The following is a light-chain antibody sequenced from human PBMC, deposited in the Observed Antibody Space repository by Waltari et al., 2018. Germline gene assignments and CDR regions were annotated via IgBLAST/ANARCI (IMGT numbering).Light chain of an antibody. V-gene: IGKV3-20*01. J-gene: IGKJ1*01. CDR3: QHYVRLPAT. Sequence: EIVIPQSPGTLSLFPGERDTLPCSASQSVSRSLAWYRQKPGQAPRLLSFDASTRATGIPDRFSGSGSGTDFSLTISRLEPEDFAVYYCQHYVRLPATFGQGTKVEIK. CDR1: QSVSRS. CDR2: DAS.